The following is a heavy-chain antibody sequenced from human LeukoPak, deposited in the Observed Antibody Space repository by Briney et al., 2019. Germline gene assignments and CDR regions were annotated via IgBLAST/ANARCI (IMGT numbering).Heavy chain of an antibody. Sequence: KPSETLSLTCSVSGGSISSSSYYWGWIRQPPGKGLEWIGSIHDSGSTYYNQTLKSRVTISVDTSKNQFSLKLSSVTAADTAVYYCARDPHYYDSSGYYSPRAFDIWGQGTMVTVSS. J-gene: IGHJ3*02. V-gene: IGHV4-39*07. CDR1: GGSISSSSYY. CDR2: IHDSGST. D-gene: IGHD3-22*01. CDR3: ARDPHYYDSSGYYSPRAFDI.